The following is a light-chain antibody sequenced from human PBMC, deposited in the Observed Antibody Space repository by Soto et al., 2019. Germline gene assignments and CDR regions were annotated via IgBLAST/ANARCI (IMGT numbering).Light chain of an antibody. CDR3: QQSWT. V-gene: IGKV1-5*01. J-gene: IGKJ1*01. CDR1: QSISSW. CDR2: DAS. Sequence: DIQMTQSPSTLSASVGDIVTITCRASQSISSWLAWYQQKPGKAPKLLIYDASSLESGVPSRFSGSGSGTEFTLTISGLQPDDFATYYCQQSWTFGQGTKVEIK.